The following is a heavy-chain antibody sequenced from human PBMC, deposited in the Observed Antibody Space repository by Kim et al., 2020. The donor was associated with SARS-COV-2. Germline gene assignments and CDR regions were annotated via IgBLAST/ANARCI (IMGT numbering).Heavy chain of an antibody. J-gene: IGHJ6*02. Sequence: SETLSLTCTVSGGSISSYYWSWIRQPAGKGLEWIGRIYTSGSTNYNPSPKSRVTMSVDTSKNQSSLKLSSVTAADTAVYYCARDGQKAVAGHYYDYGMDVWGQGTTVTVSS. CDR3: ARDGQKAVAGHYYDYGMDV. D-gene: IGHD6-19*01. CDR2: IYTSGST. V-gene: IGHV4-4*07. CDR1: GGSISSYY.